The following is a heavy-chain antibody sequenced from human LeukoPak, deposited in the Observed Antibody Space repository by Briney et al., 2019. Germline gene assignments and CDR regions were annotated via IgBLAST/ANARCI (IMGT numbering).Heavy chain of an antibody. D-gene: IGHD3-22*01. Sequence: SETLSLTCTVSGGSISSGGYYWSWIRQHPGKGLEWIGYIYYSGSTYYNPSLKSRVTISVDTSKNQFSLKLSSVTAADTAVYYCATSRRGITMIPGAFDIWGQGTMVTVSS. J-gene: IGHJ3*02. CDR2: IYYSGST. CDR3: ATSRRGITMIPGAFDI. V-gene: IGHV4-31*03. CDR1: GGSISSGGYY.